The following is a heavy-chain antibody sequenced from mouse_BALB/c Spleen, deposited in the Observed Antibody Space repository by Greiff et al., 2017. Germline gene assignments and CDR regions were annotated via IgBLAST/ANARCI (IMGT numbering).Heavy chain of an antibody. D-gene: IGHD1-1*01. J-gene: IGHJ4*01. Sequence: QVQLQQSGAELARPGASVKMSCKASGYTFTSYTMHWVKQRPGQGLEWIGYINPSSGYTNYNQKFKDKATLTADKSSSTAYMQLSSLTSEDSAVYYCAREITTVVGYYAMDYWGQGTSVTVSS. CDR3: AREITTVVGYYAMDY. V-gene: IGHV1-4*01. CDR2: INPSSGYT. CDR1: GYTFTSYT.